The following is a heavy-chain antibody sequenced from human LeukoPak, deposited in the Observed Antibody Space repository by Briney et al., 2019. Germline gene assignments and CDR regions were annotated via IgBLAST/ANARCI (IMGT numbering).Heavy chain of an antibody. CDR2: ISSSSSTI. CDR1: GFTFSSYS. D-gene: IGHD6-13*01. V-gene: IGHV3-48*01. CDR3: AREEVAAAGLDAFDI. Sequence: GGSLRLSCAASGFTFSSYSMNWVRQAPGKGLEWVSYISSSSSTIYYADSVKGRFTISRDNAKNSLYLQMNSLRAEDTAVYYCAREEVAAAGLDAFDIWGQGTMVTVSS. J-gene: IGHJ3*02.